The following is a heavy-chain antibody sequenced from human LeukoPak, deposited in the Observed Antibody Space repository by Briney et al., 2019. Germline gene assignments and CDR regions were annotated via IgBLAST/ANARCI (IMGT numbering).Heavy chain of an antibody. CDR1: GYTFTGYY. V-gene: IGHV1-2*02. Sequence: ASVKVSCKASGYTFTGYYMHWVRQAPGQGLEWMGWINPNSGGTNYAQKLQGRVTMTTDTSTSTAYMELRSLRSDDTAVYYCARDHPTYYDFWSGYYEGGFDYWGQGTLVTVSS. CDR2: INPNSGGT. CDR3: ARDHPTYYDFWSGYYEGGFDY. D-gene: IGHD3-3*01. J-gene: IGHJ4*02.